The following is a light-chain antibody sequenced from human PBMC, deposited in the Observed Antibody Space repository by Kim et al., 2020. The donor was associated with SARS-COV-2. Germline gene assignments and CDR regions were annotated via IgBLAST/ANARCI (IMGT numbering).Light chain of an antibody. CDR2: GAS. V-gene: IGKV3-15*01. J-gene: IGKJ1*01. CDR3: QQYNNWPPWT. CDR1: QSVSSN. Sequence: SPGERATRSCRASQSVSSNLAWYQQKPGQAPRLLICGASTRATGSPARFSGSGSGTGFTLTISSLQSEDFAVYYCQQYNNWPPWTFGQGTKVDIK.